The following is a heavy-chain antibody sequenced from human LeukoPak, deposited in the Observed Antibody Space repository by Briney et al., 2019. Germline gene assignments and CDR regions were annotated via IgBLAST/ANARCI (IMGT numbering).Heavy chain of an antibody. CDR3: AKDCGEYRRFDY. CDR1: GFTFSSYA. D-gene: IGHD2-21*01. Sequence: PGGSLRLSCAASGFTFSSYAMSWVRQAPGKGLEWVSAIIGSGGSTYYADSVKGRFTISRDNSKNTLYLQMNGLKAEDTAVYYSAKDCGEYRRFDYWGQGTLVTVSS. CDR2: IIGSGGST. V-gene: IGHV3-23*01. J-gene: IGHJ4*02.